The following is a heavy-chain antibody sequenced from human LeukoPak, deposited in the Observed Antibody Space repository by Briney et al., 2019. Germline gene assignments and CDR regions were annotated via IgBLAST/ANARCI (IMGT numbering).Heavy chain of an antibody. V-gene: IGHV1-69*04. CDR2: IIPIFGIA. Sequence: SVKVSCKASGGTFSSYAISWVRQAPGQGLEWMGRIIPIFGIANYAQKFQGRVTITADKSTSTAHMELSSLRSEDTAVYYCAGPPSPSSLDAFDIWGQGTMVTVSS. CDR3: AGPPSPSSLDAFDI. D-gene: IGHD6-13*01. J-gene: IGHJ3*02. CDR1: GGTFSSYA.